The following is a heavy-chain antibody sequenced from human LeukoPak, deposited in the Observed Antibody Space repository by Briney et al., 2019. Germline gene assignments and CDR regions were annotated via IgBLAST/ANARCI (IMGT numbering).Heavy chain of an antibody. Sequence: GGTLRLSCAASGFTASSNYMSWVRQAPGKGLEWVSVIYSGGSTYYADSVKGRFTISRDNSKNTLYLQMNSLRAEDTAVYYCARDGGYYGDYSLWGQGTLVTVSS. CDR2: IYSGGST. CDR1: GFTASSNY. V-gene: IGHV3-66*01. CDR3: ARDGGYYGDYSL. J-gene: IGHJ4*02. D-gene: IGHD4-17*01.